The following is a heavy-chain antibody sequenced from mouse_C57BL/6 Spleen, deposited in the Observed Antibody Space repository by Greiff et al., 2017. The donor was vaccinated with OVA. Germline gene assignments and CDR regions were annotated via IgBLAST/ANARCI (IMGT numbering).Heavy chain of an antibody. D-gene: IGHD2-2*01. Sequence: QVQLQQPGAELVQPGASVKLSCKASGYTFTSYWMPWVKQRPGQGLEWIGELDPSDSYTNYLQKFKGTAPLTVDTSSSTAYMQLSSLTSEDSAVYDGARSLVTTHYAMDYWGQGTSVTVSS. J-gene: IGHJ4*01. CDR2: LDPSDSYT. CDR3: ARSLVTTHYAMDY. CDR1: GYTFTSYW. V-gene: IGHV1-50*01.